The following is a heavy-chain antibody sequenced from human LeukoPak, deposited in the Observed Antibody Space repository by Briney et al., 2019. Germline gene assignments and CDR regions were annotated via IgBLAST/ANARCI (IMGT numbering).Heavy chain of an antibody. J-gene: IGHJ6*02. CDR2: IRNKANSYTT. D-gene: IGHD2-15*01. V-gene: IGHV3-72*01. Sequence: GGSLRLSCAASGLTFSDYYMDWVRQAPGMGLEWVGRIRNKANSYTTEYAASVSGRFTISRDDSKNSLCLQMNSLKTEDTAVYYCARESKLGAAPTGGYYYYGMDVWGQGTTVTVSS. CDR1: GLTFSDYY. CDR3: ARESKLGAAPTGGYYYYGMDV.